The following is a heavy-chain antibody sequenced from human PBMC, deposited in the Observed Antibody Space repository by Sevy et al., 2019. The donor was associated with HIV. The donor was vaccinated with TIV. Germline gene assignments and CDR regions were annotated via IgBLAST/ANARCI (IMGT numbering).Heavy chain of an antibody. Sequence: GGSLRLSCAASEFTFSSYAINWVRQAPGKGLEWVSGISGSGGSTYYADSVKGRFTISRDNFKNTLYLQMNSLRAEDTAVYYCAKDGDSSSSYLNYYMDVWGKGTTVTVSS. V-gene: IGHV3-23*01. J-gene: IGHJ6*03. CDR1: EFTFSSYA. CDR3: AKDGDSSSSYLNYYMDV. D-gene: IGHD6-13*01. CDR2: ISGSGGST.